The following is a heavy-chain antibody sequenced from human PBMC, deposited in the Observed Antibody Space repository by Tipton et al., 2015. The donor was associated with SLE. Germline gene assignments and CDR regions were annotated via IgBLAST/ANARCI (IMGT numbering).Heavy chain of an antibody. CDR3: ARERADIAAAVYYYYGMDV. D-gene: IGHD6-13*01. V-gene: IGHV3-33*01. J-gene: IGHJ6*02. Sequence: QLVQSGGGVVQPGRSLRLSCSASGFPFSNYGMDWVRQAPGKGLEWVALIWFDGNNKDYADSVKGRFTISRDNAKNSLYLQMNSLRAEDTAVYYCARERADIAAAVYYYYGMDVWGQGTTVTVSS. CDR1: GFPFSNYG. CDR2: IWFDGNNK.